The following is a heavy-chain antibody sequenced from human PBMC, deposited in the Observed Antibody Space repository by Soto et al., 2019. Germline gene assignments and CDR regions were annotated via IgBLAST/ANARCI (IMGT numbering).Heavy chain of an antibody. D-gene: IGHD6-6*01. V-gene: IGHV4-4*07. CDR2: IYASGHT. Sequence: PSETLSLTCTVSGGSISAFYWNWMRQPAGKGLEWIGRIYASGHTIYNPSLESRVTMSVDTSKHQFSLKLNSVTAADTAVYYCARSPSTSSIGTSDIWGQGTVVTVSS. CDR3: ARSPSTSSIGTSDI. CDR1: GGSISAFY. J-gene: IGHJ3*02.